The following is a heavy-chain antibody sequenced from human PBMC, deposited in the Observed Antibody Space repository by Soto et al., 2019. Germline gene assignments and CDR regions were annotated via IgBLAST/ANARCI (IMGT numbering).Heavy chain of an antibody. J-gene: IGHJ4*02. CDR2: ISYDGSNT. D-gene: IGHD1-26*01. CDR3: AKEGGLSGSYYISSSYYFDY. Sequence: HPGGSLRLSGVASGFSFSSYGMHWVRQAPGKGLEWVAIISYDGSNTYYADSVKGRFTISRDNSKNTLYLQMNSLRAEDTSVYYCAKEGGLSGSYYISSSYYFDYWGQGT. V-gene: IGHV3-30*18. CDR1: GFSFSSYG.